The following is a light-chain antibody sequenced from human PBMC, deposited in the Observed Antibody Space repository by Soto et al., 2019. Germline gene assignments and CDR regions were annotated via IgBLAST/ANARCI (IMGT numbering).Light chain of an antibody. CDR1: SSHVGGYNY. V-gene: IGLV2-14*01. CDR3: SSYTSSSTYV. Sequence: QSVLTQPGSVSGSPGQSITISCTGTSSHVGGYNYVSWYQQHPGKAPKLMIYDVSNRPSGVSNRFSGSKSGNTASLTISGLQAEDEADYYCSSYTSSSTYVFGTGTKVTVL. J-gene: IGLJ1*01. CDR2: DVS.